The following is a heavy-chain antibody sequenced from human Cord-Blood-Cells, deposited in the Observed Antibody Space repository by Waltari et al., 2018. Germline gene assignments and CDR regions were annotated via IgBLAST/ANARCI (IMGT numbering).Heavy chain of an antibody. Sequence: QVQLQESGPGLVKPSGTLSLTCAVSGGSISSSNWWSWVRQPPGKGLEWSGEIYHSGSTNYNPSLKSRVTISVDKSKNQFSLKLSSVTAADTAVYYCARSYYGSGSYRTHAFDIWGQGTMVTVSS. CDR2: IYHSGST. D-gene: IGHD3-10*01. V-gene: IGHV4-4*02. J-gene: IGHJ3*02. CDR1: GGSISSSNW. CDR3: ARSYYGSGSYRTHAFDI.